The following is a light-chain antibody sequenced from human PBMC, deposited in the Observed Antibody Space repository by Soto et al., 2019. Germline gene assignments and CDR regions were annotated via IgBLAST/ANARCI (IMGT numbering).Light chain of an antibody. V-gene: IGLV2-14*01. CDR3: SSYPTTDTYV. Sequence: QSALTQPASVSGSPGQSITISCTGTTSDVGAYNYVSWFQQYPGKAPKLMIYDVSTRPSGVSYRFSGSKSGNTASLTISGLQAEDEADYYCSSYPTTDTYVFATGTKLTVL. J-gene: IGLJ1*01. CDR1: TSDVGAYNY. CDR2: DVS.